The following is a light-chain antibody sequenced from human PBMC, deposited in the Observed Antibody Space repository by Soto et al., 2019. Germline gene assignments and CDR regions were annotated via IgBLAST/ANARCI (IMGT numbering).Light chain of an antibody. Sequence: DIQMTQSPSTLSASVGDRVTITCRAIQSISSWLAWYQQKPGKAPKLLIYAASSLQSGVPSRFSGSGSGTDFTLTISRLEPEDFAVYYCQQYGSSPQAITFGQGTRLEIK. CDR1: QSISSW. J-gene: IGKJ5*01. CDR3: QQYGSSPQAIT. V-gene: IGKV1-5*01. CDR2: AAS.